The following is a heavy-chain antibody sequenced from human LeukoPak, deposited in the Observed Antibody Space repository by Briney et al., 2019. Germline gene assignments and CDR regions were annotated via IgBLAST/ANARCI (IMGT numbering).Heavy chain of an antibody. CDR1: GGSISSSSYY. D-gene: IGHD3-3*01. Sequence: PSETLSLTCTVSGGSISSSSYYWGWVRQPPGKGLEWIGSIYYSGSTYYNPFLKSRVTISLDTSENLFSLRLNSVTAADTAVYYCARDFGNGHPFDSWGQGILVTVSS. V-gene: IGHV4-39*07. J-gene: IGHJ4*02. CDR2: IYYSGST. CDR3: ARDFGNGHPFDS.